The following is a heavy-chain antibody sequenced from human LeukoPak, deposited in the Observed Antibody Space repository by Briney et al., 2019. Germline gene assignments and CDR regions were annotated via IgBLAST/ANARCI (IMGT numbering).Heavy chain of an antibody. Sequence: GGSLRLSCAASGFTFSSYEMNWVRQAPGKGLEWISYISDSGSTKYYADSVRGRFTISRDNAKNSLYLQMNSLRAEDTAVYYCARTHRSATYCTTNRCYPGYWGQGALVAVSS. D-gene: IGHD2-8*01. J-gene: IGHJ4*02. V-gene: IGHV3-48*03. CDR3: ARTHRSATYCTTNRCYPGY. CDR1: GFTFSSYE. CDR2: ISDSGSTK.